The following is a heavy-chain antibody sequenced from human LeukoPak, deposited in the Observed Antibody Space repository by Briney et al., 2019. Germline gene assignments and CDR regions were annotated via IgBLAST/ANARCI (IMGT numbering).Heavy chain of an antibody. CDR2: INPRGGST. V-gene: IGHV1-46*01. CDR1: GYTFTTYY. CDR3: ARGGGPGNYPFDF. Sequence: ASVKVSCKASGYTFTTYYMHWVRQAPGQGLEWVGIINPRGGSTTSVQKFQGRVTMTRDTSTSTVYMELSSLKSDDTAVYYCARGGGPGNYPFDFWGQGTLVTVSS. J-gene: IGHJ4*02. D-gene: IGHD1-7*01.